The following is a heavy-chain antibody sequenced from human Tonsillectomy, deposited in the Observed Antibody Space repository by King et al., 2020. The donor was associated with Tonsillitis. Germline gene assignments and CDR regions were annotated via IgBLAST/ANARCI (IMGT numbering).Heavy chain of an antibody. D-gene: IGHD3-22*01. CDR3: TTYDSSGYYYVDY. CDR1: GFTFSGSA. V-gene: IGHV3-73*01. CDR2: IRSKANSYAT. J-gene: IGHJ4*02. Sequence: QLVQSGGGLVQPRGSLKLSCAASGFTFSGSAMHWVRQASGKGLEWVGRIRSKANSYATAYAASVKGRFTISRDDSKNTAYLQMNSLKTEDTAVYYCTTYDSSGYYYVDYWGQGTLVTVSS.